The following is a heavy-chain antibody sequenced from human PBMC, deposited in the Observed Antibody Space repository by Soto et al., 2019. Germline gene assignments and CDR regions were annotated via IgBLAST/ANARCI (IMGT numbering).Heavy chain of an antibody. CDR3: AREISGAAGTTDDFDY. CDR2: VYYTGSP. D-gene: IGHD4-17*01. J-gene: IGHJ4*02. CDR1: GGSVSSDRYY. Sequence: QVQLQESGPGLVKPSQTLSLTCTVSGGSVSSDRYYWCWVRQLPGKGLDWIGRVYYTGSPFCDSSLKSRVTISLDTSKNQFSLKMTSVTAADTAVYYCAREISGAAGTTDDFDYWGQGALVTVSS. V-gene: IGHV4-31*03.